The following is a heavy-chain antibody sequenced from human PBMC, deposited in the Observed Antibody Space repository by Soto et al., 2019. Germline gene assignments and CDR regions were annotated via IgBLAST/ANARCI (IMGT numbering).Heavy chain of an antibody. CDR2: IIPIFGTA. J-gene: IGHJ5*02. D-gene: IGHD6-13*01. Sequence: ASVKVSCKASGGTFSSYAISWMRQAPGQGLEWMGGIIPIFGTANYAQKFQGRVTITADESTSTAYMELSSLRSEDTAVYYCARARGSSWTDNWFDPWGQGTLVTVSS. CDR1: GGTFSSYA. CDR3: ARARGSSWTDNWFDP. V-gene: IGHV1-69*13.